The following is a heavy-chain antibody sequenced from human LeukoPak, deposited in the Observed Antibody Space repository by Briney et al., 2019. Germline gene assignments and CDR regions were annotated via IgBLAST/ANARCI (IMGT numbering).Heavy chain of an antibody. J-gene: IGHJ4*02. Sequence: GESLKISCKPSGYSFTSSWIGWVRQMPGKGLELMGIIYPGDSETIYSPSFQGQATISVDKSFSTAYLQWSSLKASDTAMYYCARQYITGWQSFDYWGQGTLVTVSS. CDR2: IYPGDSET. CDR3: ARQYITGWQSFDY. CDR1: GYSFTSSW. D-gene: IGHD6-19*01. V-gene: IGHV5-51*01.